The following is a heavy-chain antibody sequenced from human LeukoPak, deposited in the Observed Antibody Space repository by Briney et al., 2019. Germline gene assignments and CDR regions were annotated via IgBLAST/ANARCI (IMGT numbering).Heavy chain of an antibody. Sequence: SETLSLTCAVYGGSFNGYYCSWIRQPPGKGLEWIGEINHSGSTNYNSSLKSRVTISVDTSKNQFSLKWSSVTAADAAIYYCARATLQLERRPFDYWGQGTLVTVSS. J-gene: IGHJ4*02. V-gene: IGHV4-34*01. D-gene: IGHD1-1*01. CDR3: ARATLQLERRPFDY. CDR2: INHSGST. CDR1: GGSFNGYY.